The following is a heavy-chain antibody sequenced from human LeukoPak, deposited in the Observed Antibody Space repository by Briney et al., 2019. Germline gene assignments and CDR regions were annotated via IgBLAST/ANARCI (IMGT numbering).Heavy chain of an antibody. CDR2: IYYTGST. Sequence: SETLSLTCAVYGGSFSGYYWSWIRQPPGKGLEWIGSIYYTGSTYDNPSLKSRVTMSVDTSKNQLSLRLTSVTAADTAVYYCARDWQVRFEHWGQGALVTVSS. V-gene: IGHV4-34*01. CDR3: ARDWQVRFEH. CDR1: GGSFSGYY. J-gene: IGHJ4*02. D-gene: IGHD6-19*01.